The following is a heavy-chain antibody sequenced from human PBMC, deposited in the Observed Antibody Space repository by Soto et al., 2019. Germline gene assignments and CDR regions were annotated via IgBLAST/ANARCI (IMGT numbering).Heavy chain of an antibody. CDR1: GFTFSSYG. V-gene: IGHV3-30*18. CDR3: AKDYDTVVINDEHY. CDR2: ISYDGSNK. D-gene: IGHD3-9*01. J-gene: IGHJ4*02. Sequence: GGSLRLSCAASGFTFSSYGMHWVRQAPGKGLEWVAVISYDGSNKYYADSVKGRFTISRDNSKNTLYLQMNSLRAEDTAVYYCAKDYDTVVINDEHYWGQGTLVTVSS.